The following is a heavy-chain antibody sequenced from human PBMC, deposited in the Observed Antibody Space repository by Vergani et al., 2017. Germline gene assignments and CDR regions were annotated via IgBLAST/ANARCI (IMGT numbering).Heavy chain of an antibody. CDR2: ISWNSGAV. J-gene: IGHJ2*01. Sequence: EVDLVESGGGLAQPGGSLRLSCEASGITFWKFGMHWVRQGPGKGLEWVSGISWNSGAVDYADSVRGRFTISRDNAKNSLFLEMNSLRFEDTALYYCVKXIAASGNYWYFDLWGRGTLVTVSS. CDR1: GITFWKFG. V-gene: IGHV3-9*01. CDR3: VKXIAASGNYWYFDL. D-gene: IGHD6-13*01.